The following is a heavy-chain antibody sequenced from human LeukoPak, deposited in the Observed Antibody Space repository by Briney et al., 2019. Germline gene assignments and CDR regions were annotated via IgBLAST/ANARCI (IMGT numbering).Heavy chain of an antibody. Sequence: SETLSLTCTVSGYSISSGYYWGWIRQPPGKGLEWIGSISHSGSTYYKPSLKSRVTISVDTSKNQFSLKLRSVTTADTAVYYCARVTSRLGWFDPWGQGTLVTVSS. D-gene: IGHD1-14*01. CDR2: ISHSGST. J-gene: IGHJ5*02. CDR3: ARVTSRLGWFDP. V-gene: IGHV4-38-2*02. CDR1: GYSISSGYY.